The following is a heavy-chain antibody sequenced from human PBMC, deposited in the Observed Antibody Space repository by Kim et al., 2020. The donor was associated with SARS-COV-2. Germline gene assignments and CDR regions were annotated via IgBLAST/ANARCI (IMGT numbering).Heavy chain of an antibody. D-gene: IGHD1-20*01. CDR3: ARGYYNWNDGGFDY. Sequence: SETLSLTCTVSGGSISSGSYYWSWIRQPAGKGLEWIGRIYTSGSTNYNPSLKSRVTISVDTSKNQFSLKLSSVTAADTAVYYCARGYYNWNDGGFDYWGQGTLVTVSS. V-gene: IGHV4-61*02. CDR2: IYTSGST. CDR1: GGSISSGSYY. J-gene: IGHJ4*02.